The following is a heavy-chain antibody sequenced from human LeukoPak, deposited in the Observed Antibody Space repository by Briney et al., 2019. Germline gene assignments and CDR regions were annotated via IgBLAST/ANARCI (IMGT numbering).Heavy chain of an antibody. CDR1: GGSITSGDYN. CDR3: ARDQYDVIDY. J-gene: IGHJ4*02. CDR2: IYSSGST. D-gene: IGHD3-16*01. Sequence: SETLSLTCTVSGGSITSGDYNWSWIRQHPGKGLEWLGTIYSSGSTYYNPSLKSRLTISVDTSKNQFSLKLTSVTAADAAVYYCARDQYDVIDYWGQGTLVTVSS. V-gene: IGHV4-31*03.